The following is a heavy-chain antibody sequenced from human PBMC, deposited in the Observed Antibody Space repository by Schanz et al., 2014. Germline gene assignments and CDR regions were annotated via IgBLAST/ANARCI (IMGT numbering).Heavy chain of an antibody. J-gene: IGHJ4*02. CDR1: GDSVNSNY. D-gene: IGHD6-19*01. Sequence: QVQLQESGPGLVKPSETLSLTCTVSGDSVNSNYWNWIRQSPGRGLEWIGHFYNPGSTNYNPSLKSRATISIDTSTNQVSLKLPSAPAADTAVYFCARNKYTSGWYYFDYWGQGVLVTVSS. CDR3: ARNKYTSGWYYFDY. CDR2: FYNPGST. V-gene: IGHV4-59*08.